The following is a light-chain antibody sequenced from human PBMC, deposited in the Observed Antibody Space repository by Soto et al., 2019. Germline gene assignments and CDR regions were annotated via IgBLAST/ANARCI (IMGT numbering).Light chain of an antibody. Sequence: DIQMTQSPSSLSASVGDRVTITCRASQDLDRWLAWYQQKPGEAPKVLIFAASSLQSGLPSRFSGGGSGTDFSLTISSLQPEDFATYYCQQTYSIPPITFGQGTRLEIK. CDR2: AAS. V-gene: IGKV1-12*01. CDR3: QQTYSIPPIT. CDR1: QDLDRW. J-gene: IGKJ5*01.